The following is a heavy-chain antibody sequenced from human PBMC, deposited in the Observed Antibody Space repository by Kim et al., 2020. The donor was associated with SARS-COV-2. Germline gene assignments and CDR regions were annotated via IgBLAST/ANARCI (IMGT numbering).Heavy chain of an antibody. CDR3: AKDREAAAGMGWMAVVFDY. J-gene: IGHJ4*02. Sequence: AGSLRLSCAASGFTFSSYAMSWVRQAPGKGLEWVSAISGSGGSTYYADSVKGRFTISRDNSKNTLYLQMNSLRAEDTAVYYCAKDREAAAGMGWMAVVFDYWGQGTLVTVSS. V-gene: IGHV3-23*01. CDR1: GFTFSSYA. D-gene: IGHD6-13*01. CDR2: ISGSGGST.